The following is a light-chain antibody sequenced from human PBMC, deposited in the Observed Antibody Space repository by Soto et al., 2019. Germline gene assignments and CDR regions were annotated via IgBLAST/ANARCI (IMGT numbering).Light chain of an antibody. Sequence: IVLTQSPGTLSLSPGERATLSCRASQSVASRALAWYQQKPGQAPRLLMYSASKRATGIPDRLSGSGSGTDFTLTISRMEPEDFAVYYCQQYGSSPPLYTFGQGTKLEIK. CDR1: QSVASRA. V-gene: IGKV3-20*01. J-gene: IGKJ2*01. CDR3: QQYGSSPPLYT. CDR2: SAS.